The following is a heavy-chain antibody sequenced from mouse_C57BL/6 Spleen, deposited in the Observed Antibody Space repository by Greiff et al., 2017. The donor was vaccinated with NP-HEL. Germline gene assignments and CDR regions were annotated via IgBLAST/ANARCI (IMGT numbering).Heavy chain of an antibody. CDR1: GYAFTNYL. J-gene: IGHJ4*01. V-gene: IGHV1-54*01. CDR2: INPGSGGT. D-gene: IGHD2-4*01. CDR3: ARDDYDHAMDY. Sequence: QVQLKQSGAELVRPGTSVKVSCKASGYAFTNYLIEWVKQRPGQGLEWIGVINPGSGGTNYNEKFKGKATLTADKSSSTAYMQLSSLTSEDSAVYFCARDDYDHAMDYWGQGTSVTVSS.